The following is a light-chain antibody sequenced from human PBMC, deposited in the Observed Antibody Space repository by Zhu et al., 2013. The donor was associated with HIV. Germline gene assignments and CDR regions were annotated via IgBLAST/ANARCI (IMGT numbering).Light chain of an antibody. V-gene: IGKV1-39*01. CDR3: QQNYNNPYT. J-gene: IGKJ2*01. CDR2: AAS. CDR1: QRISTY. Sequence: DIQMTQSPSSLSASVGDRVTITCRASQRISTYLNWYQQKPGKAPKLLIYAASSLQSGVPSRFSGSGSGTDFTLTISSLQPEDFATYYCQQNYNNPYTFGQGTKVAIK.